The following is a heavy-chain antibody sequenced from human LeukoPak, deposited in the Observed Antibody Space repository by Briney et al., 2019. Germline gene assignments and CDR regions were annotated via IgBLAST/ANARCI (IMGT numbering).Heavy chain of an antibody. CDR2: IKPNSGDT. J-gene: IGHJ3*01. CDR1: GYTFIAYY. V-gene: IGHV1-2*02. Sequence: ASVKVSCKPSGYTFIAYYIHLVRQAPGQGLEWMGWIKPNSGDTNYAQKFQDRVTMTWDTSVSTAYMELSSLTSDDTAVYYCASKGDGSCDSSLCQGAFDFWGQGSVVTVSS. CDR3: ASKGDGSCDSSLCQGAFDF. D-gene: IGHD2-21*01.